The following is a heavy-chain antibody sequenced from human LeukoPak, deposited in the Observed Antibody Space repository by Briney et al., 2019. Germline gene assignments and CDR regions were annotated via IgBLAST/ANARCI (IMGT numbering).Heavy chain of an antibody. CDR3: GGGNFWFDP. V-gene: IGHV3-74*01. D-gene: IGHD1-7*01. Sequence: PGGPLTLSCAASGFTFSSYWMHWLRQAPGKGRVWVSFINSEGRSTTYADTVKGRFTISRDNAKTTLYLQMSSLRAEDTAVYYCGGGNFWFDPWGQGTLVTVSS. J-gene: IGHJ5*02. CDR2: INSEGRST. CDR1: GFTFSSYW.